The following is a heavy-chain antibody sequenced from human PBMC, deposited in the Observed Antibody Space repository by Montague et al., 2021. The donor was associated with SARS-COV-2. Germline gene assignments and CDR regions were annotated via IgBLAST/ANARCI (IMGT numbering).Heavy chain of an antibody. CDR2: IYYSGST. CDR3: ARRALGYCSGGSCYSGFDY. V-gene: IGHV4-61*10. D-gene: IGHD2-15*01. J-gene: IGHJ4*02. CDR1: GGSISSGSYY. Sequence: SETLSLTCTVSGGSISSGSYYWSWIRQPAGKGLEWIGYIYYSGSTNYNPSLKSRVTISVDTSKNQFSLKLSSVTAADTAVYYCARRALGYCSGGSCYSGFDYWGQGTLVTVSS.